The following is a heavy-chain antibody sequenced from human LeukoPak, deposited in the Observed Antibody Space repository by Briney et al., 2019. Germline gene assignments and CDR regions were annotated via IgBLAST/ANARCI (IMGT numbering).Heavy chain of an antibody. V-gene: IGHV3-30*04. CDR3: ATSTTVAGTFWFDP. CDR1: GVSLSNYA. CDR2: ISYDGSKT. J-gene: IGHJ5*02. D-gene: IGHD6-19*01. Sequence: GGSLRLSCAPSGVSLSNYALDWVRQAPGKGLEWVAAISYDGSKTYYTDSVKGRFTISRDDPSDTLSLQVDSLRAEDTALYYCATSTTVAGTFWFDPRGQGTLVIVSS.